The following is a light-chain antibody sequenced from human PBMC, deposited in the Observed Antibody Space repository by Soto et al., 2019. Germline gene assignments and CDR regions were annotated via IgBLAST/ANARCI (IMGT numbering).Light chain of an antibody. Sequence: EIVMTQSPATLSVSPGERATLSCRASQSVSSNLAWYQHKPGQAPRLLIYGASTRATGIPARFSGSGSGTEFTITISSLQSEDFAVYYCQQYNNWPPLTFGGGTQVEIK. CDR3: QQYNNWPPLT. J-gene: IGKJ4*01. V-gene: IGKV3-15*01. CDR2: GAS. CDR1: QSVSSN.